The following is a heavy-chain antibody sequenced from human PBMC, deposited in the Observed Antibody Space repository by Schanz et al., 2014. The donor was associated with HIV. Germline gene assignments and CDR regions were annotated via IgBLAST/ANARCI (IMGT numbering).Heavy chain of an antibody. J-gene: IGHJ6*02. Sequence: QVQLVESGGGVVQPGRSLRLSCAASGFTFRSYGMHWVRQAPGKGLEWVALIWYDGSNKYYADSVKGRFTISRDNSKNTLYLQMNSLRADDTAVYYCARGSGPYYYYYGMDVWGQGTTVTVSS. CDR1: GFTFRSYG. CDR2: IWYDGSNK. V-gene: IGHV3-33*01. CDR3: ARGSGPYYYYYGMDV. D-gene: IGHD3-10*01.